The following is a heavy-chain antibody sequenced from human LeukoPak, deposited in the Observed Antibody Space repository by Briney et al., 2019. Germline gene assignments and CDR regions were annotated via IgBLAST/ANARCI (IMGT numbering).Heavy chain of an antibody. Sequence: SQTLSLTCTVSGGSISSGSYYWSWIRQPAGKGLEWIGRIYTSGSTNYNPSLKSRVTISVDTSKNQFSLKLSSVTAADTAVYHCARGSYDSSGYPFDYWGQGTLVTVSS. J-gene: IGHJ4*02. CDR3: ARGSYDSSGYPFDY. V-gene: IGHV4-61*02. D-gene: IGHD3-22*01. CDR2: IYTSGST. CDR1: GGSISSGSYY.